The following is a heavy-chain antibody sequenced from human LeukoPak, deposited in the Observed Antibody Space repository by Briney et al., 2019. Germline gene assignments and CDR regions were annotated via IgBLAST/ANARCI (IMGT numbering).Heavy chain of an antibody. D-gene: IGHD4-23*01. V-gene: IGHV4-39*07. CDR3: ARDTTVTPYYYYYYMDV. Sequence: SETLSLTCTVSGGSISSSSYYWGWIRQPPGKGLEWIGSIYYSGSTCYNPSLKSRVAISVDTSKNQFSLKLSSVTAADTAVYYCARDTTVTPYYYYYYMDVWGKGTTVTVSS. CDR1: GGSISSSSYY. J-gene: IGHJ6*03. CDR2: IYYSGST.